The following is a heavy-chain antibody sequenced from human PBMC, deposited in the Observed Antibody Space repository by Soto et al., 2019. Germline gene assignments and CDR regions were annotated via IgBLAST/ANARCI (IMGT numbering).Heavy chain of an antibody. Sequence: GGSLRLSCAASGFTFTRYSMNWVRQAPGKGLEWVSSISSTTNYIYYGDSMKGRFITSRDNAKNSLYLEMNSLRAEDTAVYYCARESEDLTSNFDYWGQGTLVTVSS. CDR2: ISSTTNYI. J-gene: IGHJ4*02. CDR3: ARESEDLTSNFDY. V-gene: IGHV3-21*06. CDR1: GFTFTRYS.